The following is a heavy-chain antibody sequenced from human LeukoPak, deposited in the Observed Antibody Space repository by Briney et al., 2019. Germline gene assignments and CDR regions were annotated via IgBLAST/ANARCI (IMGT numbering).Heavy chain of an antibody. Sequence: PGGSLRLSCAASGFTFSNYWMTWVRQAPGKGPEWVANIKQDGGEQYYVDSVKGRFTISRDNAKNSLYLQMKSLRSEDTVVYYCARSRRDPYDYDSSGYYVGGTDWFDPWGQGTLVTVSS. CDR1: GFTFSNYW. CDR3: ARSRRDPYDYDSSGYYVGGTDWFDP. CDR2: IKQDGGEQ. D-gene: IGHD3-22*01. J-gene: IGHJ5*02. V-gene: IGHV3-7*01.